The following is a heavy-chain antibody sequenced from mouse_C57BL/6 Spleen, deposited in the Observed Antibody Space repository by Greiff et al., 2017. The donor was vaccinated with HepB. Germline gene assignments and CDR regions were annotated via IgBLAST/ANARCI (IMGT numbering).Heavy chain of an antibody. CDR3: VSLSSSPYWYFDV. J-gene: IGHJ1*03. CDR2: IRSKNNNYAT. Sequence: DVQLVESGGGLVQPKGSLKLSCAASGFSFNTYAMNWVRQAPGKGLEWVARIRSKNNNYATYYADSVKDRFTISRDDSESMLYLQMNNLKTEDTAMYYCVSLSSSPYWYFDVWGTGTTVTVSS. D-gene: IGHD1-1*01. CDR1: GFSFNTYA. V-gene: IGHV10-1*01.